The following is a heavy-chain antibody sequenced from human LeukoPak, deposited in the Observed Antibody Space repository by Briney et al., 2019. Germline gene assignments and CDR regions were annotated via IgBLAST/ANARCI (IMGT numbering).Heavy chain of an antibody. CDR1: GGSISGYY. CDR3: ARHRSGWSYYFDY. J-gene: IGHJ4*02. D-gene: IGHD6-19*01. CDR2: IYYSGST. V-gene: IGHV4-59*08. Sequence: KPSATLSLTCTVSGGSISGYYWSWIRQPPGKGLEWIGYIYYSGSTNYNPSLKSRATISVDTSKNQFSLRLSSVTAADTALYYCARHRSGWSYYFDYWGQGTLVTVSS.